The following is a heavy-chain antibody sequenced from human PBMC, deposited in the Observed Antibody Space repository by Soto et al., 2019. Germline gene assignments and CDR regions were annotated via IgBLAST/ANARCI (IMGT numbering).Heavy chain of an antibody. CDR1: GFSLRSSGVG. D-gene: IGHD3-10*01. Sequence: QITLKESGPTLVKPTQTLTLTCTFSGFSLRSSGVGVAWIRQPPGKALEWLALIYWDDDKRYSPSLRSRLTITKDTSKNRVVLTMTNIDPVDTATYFGAHNGGSGSFLDCWGQGTLVTFSS. V-gene: IGHV2-5*02. J-gene: IGHJ4*02. CDR2: IYWDDDK. CDR3: AHNGGSGSFLDC.